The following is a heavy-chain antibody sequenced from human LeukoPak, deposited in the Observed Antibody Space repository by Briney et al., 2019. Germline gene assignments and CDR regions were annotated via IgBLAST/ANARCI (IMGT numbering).Heavy chain of an antibody. J-gene: IGHJ4*02. V-gene: IGHV3-30-3*01. CDR2: ISYDGSNK. CDR1: GFTFSRNA. D-gene: IGHD1-26*01. Sequence: PGGSLRLSCAASGFTFSRNAMHWVRQAPGKGLEWVAVISYDGSNKYYADSVKGRFTISRDNSKNTLYLQMNSLRAEDTAVYYCAKGSFSRELRAWHYWGQGTLVTVSS. CDR3: AKGSFSRELRAWHY.